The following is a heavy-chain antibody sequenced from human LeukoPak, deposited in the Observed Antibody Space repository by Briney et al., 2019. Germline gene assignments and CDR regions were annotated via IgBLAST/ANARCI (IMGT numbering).Heavy chain of an antibody. D-gene: IGHD4-17*01. CDR3: ARGYDYGDYRWCAP. Sequence: ASVKVSCKASGYSFTDYHMHWVRQAPGQGLEWMGWINPNSGGTNYAQKFQGRVTMARDTSISTAYMELSSLRSDDTALYYCARGYDYGDYRWCAPWGQETLVTVSS. CDR2: INPNSGGT. V-gene: IGHV1-2*02. CDR1: GYSFTDYH. J-gene: IGHJ5*02.